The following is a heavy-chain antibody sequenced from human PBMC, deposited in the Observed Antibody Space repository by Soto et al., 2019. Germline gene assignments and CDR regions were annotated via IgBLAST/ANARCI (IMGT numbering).Heavy chain of an antibody. J-gene: IGHJ4*02. V-gene: IGHV1-2*04. CDR2: INPNSGGT. Sequence: ASVKVSCKASGYTFTGYYMHWVRHAPGQGLEWMGWINPNSGGTNYAQKFQGWVTMTRDTSISTAYMELSRLRSDDTAVYYCARGGRDSSSSQDFDYWGQGTLVTVSS. D-gene: IGHD6-6*01. CDR1: GYTFTGYY. CDR3: ARGGRDSSSSQDFDY.